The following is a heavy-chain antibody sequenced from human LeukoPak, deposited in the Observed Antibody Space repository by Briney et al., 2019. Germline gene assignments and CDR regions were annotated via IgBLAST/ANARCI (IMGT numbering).Heavy chain of an antibody. CDR1: GFTFSSYG. J-gene: IGHJ4*02. CDR2: ISYDGSNK. Sequence: GGSLRLSCAASGFTFSSYGVHWVRQAPGKGLEWVAVISYDGSNKYYADSVKGRFTISRDNSKNTLYLQMNSLRAEDTAVYYCARDLSASIAVAENDYWGQGTLVTVSS. CDR3: ARDLSASIAVAENDY. D-gene: IGHD6-19*01. V-gene: IGHV3-30*19.